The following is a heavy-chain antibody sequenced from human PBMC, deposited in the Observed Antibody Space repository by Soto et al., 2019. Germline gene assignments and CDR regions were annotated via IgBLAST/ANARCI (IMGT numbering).Heavy chain of an antibody. Sequence: SETLSLTCAVYGGSFSGYYWSWIRQPPGKGLEWIGEINHSGSTNYNPSLKSRVTISVDTSKNQFSLKLSSVTAADTAVYWPVRHYYYGMDVWGQGTTVTVS. CDR1: GGSFSGYY. D-gene: IGHD6-6*01. CDR3: VRHYYYGMDV. V-gene: IGHV4-34*01. J-gene: IGHJ6*02. CDR2: INHSGST.